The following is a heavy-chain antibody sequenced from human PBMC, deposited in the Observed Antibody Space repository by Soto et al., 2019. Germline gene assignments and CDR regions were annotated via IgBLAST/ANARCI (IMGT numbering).Heavy chain of an antibody. V-gene: IGHV4-34*01. CDR2: VNHGGST. Sequence: SETLSLTCAVSGGSFSGFFWGWIRQPPGKGLEWIGEVNHGGSTNYNPSLKSRVTISSDTSKNHFSLTPRSVTAADTAVYYCARAAVAAGGPFDKWGQGALVTVSS. CDR1: GGSFSGFF. D-gene: IGHD2-15*01. CDR3: ARAAVAAGGPFDK. J-gene: IGHJ4*02.